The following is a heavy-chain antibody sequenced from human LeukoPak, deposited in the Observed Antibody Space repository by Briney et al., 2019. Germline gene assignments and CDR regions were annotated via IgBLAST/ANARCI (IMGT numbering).Heavy chain of an antibody. CDR3: TSRIVVHLDY. CDR1: GFTFSGSA. D-gene: IGHD3-22*01. V-gene: IGHV3-73*01. Sequence: GGSLRLSCAASGFTFSGSAMHWVRQASGKELEWVGRIRSKANSYATAYAASVKGRFTISRDDSKNTAYLQMNSLKTEDTAVYYCTSRIVVHLDYWGQGTLVTVSS. J-gene: IGHJ4*02. CDR2: IRSKANSYAT.